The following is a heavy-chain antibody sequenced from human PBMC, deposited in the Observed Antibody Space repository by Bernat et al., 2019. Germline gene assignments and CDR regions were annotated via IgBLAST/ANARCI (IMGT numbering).Heavy chain of an antibody. Sequence: QVQLVQSGAEVKKPGSSVKVSCKASGGTFSSYTISWVRQAPGQGLEWMGRIIPILGIANYAQKFQGRVTITADKSTSTAYMELSSLRSEDTAVYYCARDRGQQQRYTPFVFDYWGQGTLVTVSS. CDR3: ARDRGQQQRYTPFVFDY. V-gene: IGHV1-69*08. J-gene: IGHJ4*02. CDR1: GGTFSSYT. CDR2: IIPILGIA. D-gene: IGHD6-13*01.